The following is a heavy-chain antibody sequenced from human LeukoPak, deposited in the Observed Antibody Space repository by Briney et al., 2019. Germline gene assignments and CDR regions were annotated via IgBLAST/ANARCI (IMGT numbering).Heavy chain of an antibody. CDR3: ARAFLGDIVVVPAAILGAFDI. CDR2: ISYDGSNK. Sequence: GGSLRLSCAASGFTFSHYGMHWVRQAPGKGLEWLSVISYDGSNKYHADSVKGRFTISRDNSNNTLYLQMDSLRAEDTAVYYCARAFLGDIVVVPAAILGAFDIWGQGTMVTVSS. J-gene: IGHJ3*02. CDR1: GFTFSHYG. V-gene: IGHV3-30*03. D-gene: IGHD2-2*02.